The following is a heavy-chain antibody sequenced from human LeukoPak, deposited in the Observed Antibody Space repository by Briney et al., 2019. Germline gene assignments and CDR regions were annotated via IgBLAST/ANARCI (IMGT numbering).Heavy chain of an antibody. J-gene: IGHJ4*02. CDR3: ASSDGDYRLS. Sequence: GASVKVSCKASGYTFTGYYMHWVRQAPGQGLEWMGWISAYNGNTNYAQKLQGRVTMTTDTSTSTAYMELRSLRSDDTAVYYCASSDGDYRLSWGQGTLVTVSS. CDR2: ISAYNGNT. CDR1: GYTFTGYY. D-gene: IGHD4-17*01. V-gene: IGHV1-18*04.